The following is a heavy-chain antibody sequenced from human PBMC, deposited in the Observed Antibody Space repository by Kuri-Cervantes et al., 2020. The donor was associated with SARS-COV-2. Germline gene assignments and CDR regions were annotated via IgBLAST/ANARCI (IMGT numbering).Heavy chain of an antibody. CDR2: ISGSGGST. CDR1: GFTFSSYA. D-gene: IGHD6-6*01. V-gene: IGHV3-23*01. J-gene: IGHJ6*02. CDR3: EKRGYSSSSYYYYYGMDV. Sequence: GESLKISCAASGFTFSSYAMSWVRQAPGKGLEGVSAISGSGGSTYYADSVKGRFTISRDNSTNTLYLQMNSLRAEDTAVYYCEKRGYSSSSYYYYYGMDVWGQGTTVTVSS.